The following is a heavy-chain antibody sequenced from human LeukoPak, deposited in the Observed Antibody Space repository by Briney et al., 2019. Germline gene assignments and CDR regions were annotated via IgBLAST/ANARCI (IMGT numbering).Heavy chain of an antibody. CDR1: GLTFSNYW. Sequence: GGSLRLSCAASGLTFSNYWIDWVRQAPGKGLEWVANIKQDGSEKNYVDSVKGRFIISRDNAKNSLYLQMNTLRADDTAVYYCARDGFGTGSNWGQGTLVTVSS. CDR2: IKQDGSEK. J-gene: IGHJ4*02. D-gene: IGHD3-16*01. V-gene: IGHV3-7*03. CDR3: ARDGFGTGSN.